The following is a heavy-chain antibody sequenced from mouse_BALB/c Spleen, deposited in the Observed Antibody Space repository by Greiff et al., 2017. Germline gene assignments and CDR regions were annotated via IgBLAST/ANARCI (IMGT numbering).Heavy chain of an antibody. J-gene: IGHJ3*01. CDR2: ILPGSGST. CDR3: ARKGIYYDYPWFAY. D-gene: IGHD2-4*01. Sequence: QVQLQQSGAELMKPGASVKISCKATGYTFSSYWIEWVKQRPGHGLEWIGEILPGSGSTNYNEKFKGKATFTADTSSNTAYMQLSSLTSEDSAVYYCARKGIYYDYPWFAYWGQGTLVTFSA. CDR1: GYTFSSYW. V-gene: IGHV1-9*01.